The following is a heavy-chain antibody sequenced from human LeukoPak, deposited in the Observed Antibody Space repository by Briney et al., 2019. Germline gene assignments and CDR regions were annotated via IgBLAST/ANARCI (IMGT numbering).Heavy chain of an antibody. CDR3: AKDRSTTWACDY. CDR1: GFTFSSDA. CDR2: ISYDGNIK. J-gene: IGHJ4*02. D-gene: IGHD1-14*01. Sequence: GRSLRLSCAASGFTFSSDAMHWVRQAPGKGLEWVAFISYDGNIKRYADSVKGRFTISRDNSKNTLYLQMNSLRAEDTAVYHCAKDRSTTWACDYWGQGTLVTASS. V-gene: IGHV3-30*18.